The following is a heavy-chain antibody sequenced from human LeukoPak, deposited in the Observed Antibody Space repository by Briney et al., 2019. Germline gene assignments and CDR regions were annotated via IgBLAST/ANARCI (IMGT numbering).Heavy chain of an antibody. J-gene: IGHJ4*02. V-gene: IGHV3-23*01. Sequence: GRSLRLSCAASGFTFSSYAMSWVRQDPGKGLEWVSAISGSGGSTYYADSVKGRFTISRDNSKNTLYLQMNSLRAEDTAVYYCAKDPEDTAMVTFDYWGQGTLVTVSS. CDR3: AKDPEDTAMVTFDY. CDR2: ISGSGGST. CDR1: GFTFSSYA. D-gene: IGHD5-18*01.